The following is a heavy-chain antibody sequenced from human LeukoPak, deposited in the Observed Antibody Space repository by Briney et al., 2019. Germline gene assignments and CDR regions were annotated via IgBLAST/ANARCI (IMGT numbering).Heavy chain of an antibody. CDR1: GLTFSSYV. V-gene: IGHV3-23*01. Sequence: GGSLRLSCAASGLTFSSYVMSWVRQAPGKGLEWVSGINDGGGYTYYADSVKGRFTISRDNSKNTLYLQMNSLRAEDTAVYYCAKGGSSWEYYTDVWGKGTTVTVSS. CDR2: INDGGGYT. D-gene: IGHD6-13*01. J-gene: IGHJ6*03. CDR3: AKGGSSWEYYTDV.